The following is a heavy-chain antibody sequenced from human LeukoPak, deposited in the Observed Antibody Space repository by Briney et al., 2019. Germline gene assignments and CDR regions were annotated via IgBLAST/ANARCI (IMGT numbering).Heavy chain of an antibody. J-gene: IGHJ4*02. CDR1: GYTFTGYY. CDR3: TRGGYGGPRVAFDY. V-gene: IGHV1-2*02. CDR2: INPNSGGT. D-gene: IGHD1-1*01. Sequence: ASVKVSCKASGYTFTGYYMHWVRQASGQGLEWMGWINPNSGGTKYTQKFQGRVTMTRDTSTSTVYMELSSLRSEDTAVYYCTRGGYGGPRVAFDYWGQGTLVTVSS.